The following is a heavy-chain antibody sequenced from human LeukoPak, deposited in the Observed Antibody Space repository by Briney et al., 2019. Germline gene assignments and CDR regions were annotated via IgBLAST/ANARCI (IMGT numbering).Heavy chain of an antibody. CDR1: GGSFSGYY. Sequence: PSETLSLTCAVYGGSFSGYYWSWIRQPPGKGLEWIGEINHSGSTNYNPSLKGRVTISVDTSKNQFSLKLSSVTAADTAVYYCARGLSVVVVAATGRWFDPWGQGTLVTVSS. D-gene: IGHD2-15*01. V-gene: IGHV4-34*01. CDR2: INHSGST. J-gene: IGHJ5*02. CDR3: ARGLSVVVVAATGRWFDP.